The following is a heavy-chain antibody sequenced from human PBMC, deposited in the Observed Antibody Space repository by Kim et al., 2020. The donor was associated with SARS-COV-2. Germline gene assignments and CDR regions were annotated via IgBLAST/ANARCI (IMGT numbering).Heavy chain of an antibody. J-gene: IGHJ4*02. D-gene: IGHD3-9*01. Sequence: KKYYADSVKGRFTISRDNSKNTLYLQMNSLRAEDTAVYYCARDRYFDWLIDYWGQGTLVTVSS. CDR2: KK. CDR3: ARDRYFDWLIDY. V-gene: IGHV3-30*01.